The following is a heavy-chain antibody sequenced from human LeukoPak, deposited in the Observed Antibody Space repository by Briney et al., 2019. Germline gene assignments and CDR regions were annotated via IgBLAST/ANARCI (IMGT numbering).Heavy chain of an antibody. Sequence: SETLSLTCSVSGDSISNSGWSWGWIRQLPGKGLEWIGTMPFDEKVSDNEIPSYNPSLKGRVTISAEKSKNQLSLKVKSVTAADTAVYYCARWEGGSYYDFDYWGQGTLVTVSS. CDR1: GDSISNSGWS. CDR2: MPFDEKVSDNEIP. J-gene: IGHJ4*02. V-gene: IGHV4-39*01. D-gene: IGHD1-26*01. CDR3: ARWEGGSYYDFDY.